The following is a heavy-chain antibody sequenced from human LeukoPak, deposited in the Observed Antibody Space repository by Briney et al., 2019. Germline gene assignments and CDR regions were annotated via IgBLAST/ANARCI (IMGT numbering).Heavy chain of an antibody. J-gene: IGHJ3*02. CDR1: GYSFTSYW. Sequence: GESLKISCKGSGYSFTSYWIGWVRQMPGKGLEWMGIIYPGDSDTRYSPSFQGQVTISADKSISTAYLQWSSLKASDTGMYYCASAPGDSDDDFDIWGQGTMVTVSS. CDR3: ASAPGDSDDDFDI. CDR2: IYPGDSDT. D-gene: IGHD1-26*01. V-gene: IGHV5-51*01.